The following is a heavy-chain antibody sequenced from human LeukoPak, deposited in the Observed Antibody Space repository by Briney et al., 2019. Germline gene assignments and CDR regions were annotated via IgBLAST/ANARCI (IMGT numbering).Heavy chain of an antibody. CDR2: IYYTGGT. D-gene: IGHD5-12*01. V-gene: IGHV4-59*08. Sequence: SETLSLTCTVSGGSIGTNYWTWIRQPPGKGLEYIGYIYYTGGTNYNPSLKSRVTISVDTSKNQFSLKLSSVTAADTAVYFCAKYGNSGRVIDNWGQGTLVTVSS. CDR3: AKYGNSGRVIDN. J-gene: IGHJ4*02. CDR1: GGSIGTNY.